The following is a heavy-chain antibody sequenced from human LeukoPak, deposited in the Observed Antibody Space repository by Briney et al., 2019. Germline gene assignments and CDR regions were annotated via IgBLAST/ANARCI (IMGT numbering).Heavy chain of an antibody. CDR3: ARDGQSHFDY. Sequence: SETLSLTCTVSGGSISSYYWSWIRQPPGKGLEWIGYIYYSGSTNSNPSLKSRVTISVDTSKNQFSLKVRSVTAADTAVYYCARDGQSHFDYWGQGTLVTVSS. CDR2: IYYSGST. D-gene: IGHD3/OR15-3a*01. CDR1: GGSISSYY. J-gene: IGHJ4*02. V-gene: IGHV4-59*12.